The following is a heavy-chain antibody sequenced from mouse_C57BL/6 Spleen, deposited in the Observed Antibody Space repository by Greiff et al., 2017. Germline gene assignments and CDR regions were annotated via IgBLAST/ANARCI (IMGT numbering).Heavy chain of an antibody. CDR3: ARDYYGSSYGP. CDR1: GFTFSDYG. CDR2: IGSGSSTI. D-gene: IGHD1-1*01. Sequence: EVQRVESGGGLVKPGGSLKLSCAASGFTFSDYGMHWVRQAPEKGLEWVAYIGSGSSTIYYADTVKGRFTISRDNAKNTLFLQMTSLRSEDTAMYYCARDYYGSSYGPWGQGTLVTVSA. J-gene: IGHJ3*02. V-gene: IGHV5-17*01.